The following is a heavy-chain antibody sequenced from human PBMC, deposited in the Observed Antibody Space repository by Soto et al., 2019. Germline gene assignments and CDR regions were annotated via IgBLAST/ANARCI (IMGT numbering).Heavy chain of an antibody. V-gene: IGHV3-30*18. CDR1: GFTFSSYG. D-gene: IGHD1-26*01. CDR2: ISYDGSNK. CDR3: AKVLLGSYYSSYGYYYGMDV. Sequence: VQLVESGGGVVQPGRSLRLSCAASGFTFSSYGMHWVRQAPGKGLEWVAVISYDGSNKYYADSVKGRFTISRDNSKNTLYLQMNSLRAEDTAVYYCAKVLLGSYYSSYGYYYGMDVWGQGTTVTVSS. J-gene: IGHJ6*02.